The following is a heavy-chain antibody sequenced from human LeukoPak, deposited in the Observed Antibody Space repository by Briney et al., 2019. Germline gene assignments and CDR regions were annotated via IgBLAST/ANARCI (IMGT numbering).Heavy chain of an antibody. CDR2: XDTSGDXT. Sequence: GGSLRLSCTASGFTFNTYVMSWVRQAPGKGLXXXXXXDTSGDXTXXXASXXXXFTVSXXNSKNTLSLQMMSLRAEDTAVYYCAKFAQYTSGWYCFGSWGQGTLVTVSS. J-gene: IGHJ4*02. CDR3: AKFAQYTSGWYCFGS. D-gene: IGHD6-19*01. CDR1: GFTFNTYV. V-gene: IGHV3-23*01.